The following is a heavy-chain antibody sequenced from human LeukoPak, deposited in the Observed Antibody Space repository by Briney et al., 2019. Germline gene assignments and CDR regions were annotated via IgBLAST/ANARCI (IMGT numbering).Heavy chain of an antibody. CDR3: AKRPNCSGTVCYHIDY. J-gene: IGHJ4*02. V-gene: IGHV3-23*01. CDR1: GFTFSSYA. CDR2: ISGSGGSA. D-gene: IGHD2-15*01. Sequence: GGSLRLSCAASGFTFSSYAMGWVRQAPGKGMEWVSTISGSGGSAYYADSVKGRFTISRDNSKNTLYLQLSSLRAEDTALYYCAKRPNCSGTVCYHIDYWGQGTLVTVSS.